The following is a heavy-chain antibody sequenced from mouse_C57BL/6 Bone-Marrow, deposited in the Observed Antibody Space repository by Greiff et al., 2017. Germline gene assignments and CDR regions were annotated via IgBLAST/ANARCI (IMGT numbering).Heavy chain of an antibody. Sequence: QVQLQQSGPELVKPGASVKLSCKASGYTFTSYDINWVKQRPGQGLEWIGWIYPRDGSTKYNEKFKGKATLTVDTSSSTAYMELHSLPSGESAVYFCARLEFDGSSGDWYFDVWGTGTTVTVSS. CDR3: ARLEFDGSSGDWYFDV. CDR1: GYTFTSYD. V-gene: IGHV1-85*01. CDR2: IYPRDGST. J-gene: IGHJ1*03. D-gene: IGHD1-1*01.